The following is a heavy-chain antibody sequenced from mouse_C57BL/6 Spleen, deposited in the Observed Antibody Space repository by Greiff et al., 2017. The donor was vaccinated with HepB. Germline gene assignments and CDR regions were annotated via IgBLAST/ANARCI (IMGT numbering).Heavy chain of an antibody. D-gene: IGHD2-2*01. V-gene: IGHV1-12*01. Sequence: LQESGAELVRPGASVKMSCKATGYTFTSYNMHWVKQTPRQGLEWIGAIYPGNGDTSYNQKFKGKATLTVDKSSSTAYMQLNRLRSEDSAVYFCSRFAGYYDAMDYWGQGTSVTVSS. CDR1: GYTFTSYN. CDR2: IYPGNGDT. J-gene: IGHJ4*01. CDR3: SRFAGYYDAMDY.